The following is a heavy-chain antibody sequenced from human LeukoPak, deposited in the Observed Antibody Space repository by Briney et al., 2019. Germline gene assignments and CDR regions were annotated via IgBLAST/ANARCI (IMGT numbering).Heavy chain of an antibody. V-gene: IGHV3-9*01. CDR3: AKVYYYDSSGYYFDY. D-gene: IGHD3-22*01. J-gene: IGHJ4*02. Sequence: GRSLRLSCAASGSTFDDYAMHWVRQAPGKGLEWVSGISWNSGSIGYADSVKGRFTISRDNAKNSLYLQMNSLRAEDTALYYCAKVYYYDSSGYYFDYWGQGTLVTVSS. CDR1: GSTFDDYA. CDR2: ISWNSGSI.